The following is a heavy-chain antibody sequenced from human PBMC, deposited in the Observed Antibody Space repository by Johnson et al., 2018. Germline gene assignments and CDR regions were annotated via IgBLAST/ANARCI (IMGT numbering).Heavy chain of an antibody. Sequence: QVQLQESGPGLVKPSETLSLTCSVSGGSTSSFYWSWIRQSPGKGLQWIGYIHHSGSTNYNPSLKRRLSMSVDTSKNQFSLKRNSVTAADPAVYYWARVDYGMDVWGQGTTVTVSS. CDR3: ARVDYGMDV. V-gene: IGHV4-59*01. CDR1: GGSTSSFY. J-gene: IGHJ6*02. CDR2: IHHSGST.